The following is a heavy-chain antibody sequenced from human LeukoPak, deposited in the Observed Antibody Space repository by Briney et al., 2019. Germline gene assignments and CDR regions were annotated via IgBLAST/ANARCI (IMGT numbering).Heavy chain of an antibody. CDR3: ATFSAAES. V-gene: IGHV3-7*01. J-gene: IGHJ5*02. CDR1: GFTFRGYW. D-gene: IGHD2-2*01. Sequence: PGGSLRLSCETSGFTFRGYWMTWVRQPPGKGLEWVATIKEDGSEKYYVDSVKGRFTTSRDDAENSLYLQMSCLRAEDTAVYYCATFSAAESWGQGTLVTVSS. CDR2: IKEDGSEK.